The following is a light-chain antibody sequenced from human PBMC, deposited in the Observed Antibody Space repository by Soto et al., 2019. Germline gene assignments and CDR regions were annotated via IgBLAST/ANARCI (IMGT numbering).Light chain of an antibody. CDR3: AAWDDSLKGLVV. J-gene: IGLJ2*01. CDR2: SND. Sequence: QSVLTQPPSASGTPGQRVTISCSGSNSNIGSNTANWYQQLPGTAPKLLIYSNDQRPSGVPDRFSGSKSGTSASLAISGLQSEDEADYYCAAWDDSLKGLVVFGGGTKLTVL. CDR1: NSNIGSNT. V-gene: IGLV1-44*01.